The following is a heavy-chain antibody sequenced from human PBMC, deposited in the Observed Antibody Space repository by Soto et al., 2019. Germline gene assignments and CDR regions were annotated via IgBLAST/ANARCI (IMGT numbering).Heavy chain of an antibody. J-gene: IGHJ6*02. V-gene: IGHV1-8*01. Sequence: ASVKVSCKASGYTFTSYDINWVRQATGQGLEWMGWMNPNSGNTGYAQKFQGRVTMTRNTSISTAYMELSSLRSEDTAVYYCARGRSVTANPYYYGMDVWGQGTTVTVSS. CDR1: GYTFTSYD. CDR2: MNPNSGNT. D-gene: IGHD2-21*02. CDR3: ARGRSVTANPYYYGMDV.